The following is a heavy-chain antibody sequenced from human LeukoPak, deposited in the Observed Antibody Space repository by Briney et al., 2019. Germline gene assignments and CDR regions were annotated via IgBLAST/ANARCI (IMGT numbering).Heavy chain of an antibody. D-gene: IGHD6-13*01. CDR2: IWYDGSNK. J-gene: IGHJ4*02. Sequence: PGGSLRLSCAASGFTFSSYGMHWVRQAPGKGLEWVAVIWYDGSNKYYADSVKGRFTISRDNSKNTLYLQMNSLRAEDTAVYYCANLYSSSPHWGQGTLVTVSS. CDR1: GFTFSSYG. V-gene: IGHV3-33*06. CDR3: ANLYSSSPH.